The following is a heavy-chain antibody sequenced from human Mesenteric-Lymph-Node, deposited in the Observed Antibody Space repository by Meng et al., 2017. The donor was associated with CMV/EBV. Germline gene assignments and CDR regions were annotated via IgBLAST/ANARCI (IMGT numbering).Heavy chain of an antibody. D-gene: IGHD4-11*01. J-gene: IGHJ4*02. CDR1: GFTFSSYE. V-gene: IGHV3-48*03. CDR3: ARDRYSNYSPCCDY. CDR2: ISSSGSAI. Sequence: GESLKISCAASGFTFSSYEMNWVRQAPGKGLEWVSHISSSGSAIYYADSVKGRFTISRDNAKNSVYLQMNSLRAEDTAVYYCARDRYSNYSPCCDYWGQGTPVTVSS.